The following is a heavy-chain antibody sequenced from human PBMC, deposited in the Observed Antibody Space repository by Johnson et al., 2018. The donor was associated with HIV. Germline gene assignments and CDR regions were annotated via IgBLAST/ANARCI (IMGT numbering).Heavy chain of an antibody. Sequence: VQLVESGGGRVEPGGSLRLSCVASGFTFKNAWMHWVRQAPGKGLEWVAYLRQEGSEKYYVDSVKGRFTISRDNAKNSLYLQMNSLRAEETAVYYCARDDAFDIGGQGTMVTVSA. J-gene: IGHJ3*02. CDR1: GFTFKNAW. CDR2: LRQEGSEK. V-gene: IGHV3-7*01. CDR3: ARDDAFDI.